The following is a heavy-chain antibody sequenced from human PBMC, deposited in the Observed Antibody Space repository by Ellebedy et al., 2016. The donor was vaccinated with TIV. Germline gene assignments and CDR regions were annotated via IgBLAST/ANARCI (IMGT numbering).Heavy chain of an antibody. D-gene: IGHD1-20*01. V-gene: IGHV4-31*03. J-gene: IGHJ5*02. CDR2: DSYSGSR. CDR1: GASITSGDYR. Sequence: MPSETLSLTCTVSGASITSGDYRWTWFRHQPGKGLEWIGYDSYSGSRNQNPSPKSRVILSLDTSKNQFSLNLSSVTAADTAVYYCARVFGLPGSFGWFDPWGQGRLVTVSS. CDR3: ARVFGLPGSFGWFDP.